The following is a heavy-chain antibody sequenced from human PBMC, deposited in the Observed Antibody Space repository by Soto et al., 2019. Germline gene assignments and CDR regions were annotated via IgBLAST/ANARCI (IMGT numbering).Heavy chain of an antibody. CDR2: TYFRSKWYN. J-gene: IGHJ5*02. V-gene: IGHV6-1*01. Sequence: QTLSLTCAISGDSVSINTASWHWIRQSPSRGLEWLGRTYFRSKWYNDYAVSVKSRIIINPDTSNNQFSLQLNSVTPEDTAVYFCAKGDNLGPKTGYAFDPWGQGIMVTVSS. CDR3: AKGDNLGPKTGYAFDP. CDR1: GDSVSINTAS. D-gene: IGHD5-12*01.